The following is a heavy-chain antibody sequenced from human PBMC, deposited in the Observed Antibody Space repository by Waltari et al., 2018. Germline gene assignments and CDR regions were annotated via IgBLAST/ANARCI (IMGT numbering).Heavy chain of an antibody. CDR1: GYTFTSYD. V-gene: IGHV1-8*03. D-gene: IGHD2-15*01. CDR3: ARGGGYCSGGSCYAFDY. Sequence: QVQLVQSGAEVKKPGASVKVSCKASGYTFTSYDINWVRQATGQGLEWMGWINPNRGNTGYAQQFQCRVTITRNTSISTAYMELGSLRSEDTAVYYCARGGGYCSGGSCYAFDYWGQGTLVTVSS. J-gene: IGHJ4*02. CDR2: INPNRGNT.